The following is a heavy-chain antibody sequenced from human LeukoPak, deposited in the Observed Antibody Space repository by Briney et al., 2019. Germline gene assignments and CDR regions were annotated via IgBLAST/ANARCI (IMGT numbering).Heavy chain of an antibody. Sequence: SETLSLTCTVSGDSISPYYWSWLRQCPGNGLVWIGYIYHSGSNNYNPSLKRRVTISVDMSKKQYFLLLSSVTAADTALYYCARHFTYYYDSSGYPRDAFDIWGQGTMVTVSS. CDR3: ARHFTYYYDSSGYPRDAFDI. CDR2: IYHSGSN. V-gene: IGHV4-59*08. J-gene: IGHJ3*02. D-gene: IGHD3-22*01. CDR1: GDSISPYY.